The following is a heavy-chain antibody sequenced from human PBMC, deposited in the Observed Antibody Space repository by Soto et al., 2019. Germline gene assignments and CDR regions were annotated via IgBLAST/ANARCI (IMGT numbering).Heavy chain of an antibody. CDR1: GFTFSNAW. D-gene: IGHD4-17*01. Sequence: PGGSLRLSCAASGFTFSNAWMNWVRQAPGKGLEWVGRIKSKTDGGTTDYAAPVKGRFTISRDDSKNSLFLQMSSLKAEDTALYFCARVRLGTATSRPLDYWGQGTLVTVSS. V-gene: IGHV3-15*07. CDR3: ARVRLGTATSRPLDY. J-gene: IGHJ4*02. CDR2: IKSKTDGGTT.